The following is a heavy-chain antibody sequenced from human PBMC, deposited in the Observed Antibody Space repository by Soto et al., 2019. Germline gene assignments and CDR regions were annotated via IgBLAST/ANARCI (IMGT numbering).Heavy chain of an antibody. CDR1: GGSFRTYA. J-gene: IGHJ6*02. V-gene: IGHV1-69*13. Sequence: GASVKVSCKASGGSFRTYAISWVRQAPGQGLEWMGGIIPISGAANYAQNFQGRLTISADESMTTGYMALSSLRAEDTAVYYCAKDQLLYDILTGRNYYYGMDVWGQGTTVTVSS. CDR2: IIPISGAA. CDR3: AKDQLLYDILTGRNYYYGMDV. D-gene: IGHD3-9*01.